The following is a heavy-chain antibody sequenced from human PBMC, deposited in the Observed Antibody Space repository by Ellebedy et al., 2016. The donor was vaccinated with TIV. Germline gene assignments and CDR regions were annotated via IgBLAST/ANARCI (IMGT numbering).Heavy chain of an antibody. J-gene: IGHJ4*02. D-gene: IGHD3-3*01. CDR2: INQSGST. CDR3: ASPYYDPGY. V-gene: IGHV4-34*01. Sequence: MPGGSLRLSCAVYGGSFNTYYWSWIRQPPGKGLEWFGEINQSGSTNHNPSLKSRVTMSVDTSKKQFSLKLTSVTAADTAVYYCASPYYDPGYWGQGTLVTVSS. CDR1: GGSFNTYY.